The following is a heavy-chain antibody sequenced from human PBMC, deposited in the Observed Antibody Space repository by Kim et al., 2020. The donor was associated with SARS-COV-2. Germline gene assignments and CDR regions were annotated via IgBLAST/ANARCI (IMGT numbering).Heavy chain of an antibody. Sequence: GGSLRLSCAASGFSFSSYSMNWVRQAPGKGLEWVSYISSSGSTIDYADSVKGRFTISRDNAKNSLLLQMNSLRDEDTAVYYCARLRGYSYGYACYWGQGTLVSVSS. CDR2: ISSSGSTI. D-gene: IGHD5-18*01. J-gene: IGHJ4*02. CDR3: ARLRGYSYGYACY. V-gene: IGHV3-48*02. CDR1: GFSFSSYS.